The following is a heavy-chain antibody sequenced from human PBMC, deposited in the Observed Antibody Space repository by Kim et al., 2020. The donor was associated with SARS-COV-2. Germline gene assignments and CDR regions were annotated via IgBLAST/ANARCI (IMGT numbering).Heavy chain of an antibody. D-gene: IGHD1-7*01. Sequence: GGSLRLSCAASGFTFSSYGMHWVRQAPGKGLEWVAVISYDGSNKYYADSVKGRFTTSRDNSKNTLYLQMNSLRAEDTAVYYCAKDLGTAYGMDVWGQGTT. J-gene: IGHJ6*02. CDR3: AKDLGTAYGMDV. V-gene: IGHV3-30*18. CDR2: ISYDGSNK. CDR1: GFTFSSYG.